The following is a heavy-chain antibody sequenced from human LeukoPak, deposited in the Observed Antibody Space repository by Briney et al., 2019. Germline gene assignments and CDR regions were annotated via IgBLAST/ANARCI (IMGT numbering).Heavy chain of an antibody. V-gene: IGHV1-69*04. CDR2: IIPILGIA. CDR3: ARVDRGQWLVLTY. J-gene: IGHJ4*02. D-gene: IGHD6-19*01. CDR1: GGTFSSYA. Sequence: SVKVSCKASGGTFSSYAISWVRQSPGQGLEWMGRIIPILGIANYAQKFQGRVTITADKSTSTAYMELSSLRSEDTAVYYCARVDRGQWLVLTYWGQGTLVTVSS.